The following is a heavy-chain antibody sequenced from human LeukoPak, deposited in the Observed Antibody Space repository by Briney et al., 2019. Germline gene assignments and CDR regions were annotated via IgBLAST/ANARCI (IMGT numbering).Heavy chain of an antibody. CDR2: INHSGST. V-gene: IGHV4-34*01. Sequence: SETLSLTCAVYGGSFSGYYWSWIRQPPGKGLEWIGEINHSGSTNYNPSLKSRATISVDTSKNQFSLKLSSVTAADTAVYYCARGPEWLVLGYWGQGTLVTVSS. D-gene: IGHD6-19*01. J-gene: IGHJ4*02. CDR1: GGSFSGYY. CDR3: ARGPEWLVLGY.